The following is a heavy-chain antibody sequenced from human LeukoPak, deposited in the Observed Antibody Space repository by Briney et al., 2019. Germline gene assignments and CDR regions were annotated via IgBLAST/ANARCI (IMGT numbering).Heavy chain of an antibody. D-gene: IGHD6-13*01. CDR1: GFTFEADG. Sequence: GGSLRLSCAASGFTFEADGMSWVRQAPGKGLEWVSGINWNGDSTGYADSMKGRFTISRDNAKNALYLQMNSLRAEDTALYYCASAAAYYYYQYMDVWGKGTTVIVSS. CDR3: ASAAAYYYYQYMDV. CDR2: INWNGDST. J-gene: IGHJ6*03. V-gene: IGHV3-20*04.